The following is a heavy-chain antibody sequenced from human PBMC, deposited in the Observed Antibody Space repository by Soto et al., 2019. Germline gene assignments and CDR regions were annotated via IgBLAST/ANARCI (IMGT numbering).Heavy chain of an antibody. CDR3: ARDEAYYYDSSGYYYGMDV. V-gene: IGHV4-39*02. Sequence: SETLSLTCTVSGGSISSSSYYWGWIRQPPGKGLEWIGSIYYSGSTYYNPSLKSRVTISVDTSKNQFSLKLSSVTAADTAVYYCARDEAYYYDSSGYYYGMDVWGQGTTVT. J-gene: IGHJ6*02. CDR1: GGSISSSSYY. CDR2: IYYSGST. D-gene: IGHD3-22*01.